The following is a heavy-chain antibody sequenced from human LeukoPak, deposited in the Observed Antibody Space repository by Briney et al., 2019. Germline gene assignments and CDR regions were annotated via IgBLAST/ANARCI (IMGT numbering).Heavy chain of an antibody. CDR1: GYTFTSYD. Sequence: ASVKVSCKASGYTFTSYDINWVRQATGQGLEWMGWMNPNSGNTGYAQKSQGRVTMTRNTSISTAYMELGSLRSEDTAVYYCASIAAAGNDYWGQGTLVTVSS. CDR3: ASIAAAGNDY. CDR2: MNPNSGNT. J-gene: IGHJ4*02. D-gene: IGHD6-13*01. V-gene: IGHV1-8*01.